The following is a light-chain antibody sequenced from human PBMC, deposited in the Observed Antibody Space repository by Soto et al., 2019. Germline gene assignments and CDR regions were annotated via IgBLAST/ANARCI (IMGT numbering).Light chain of an antibody. V-gene: IGLV2-8*01. CDR1: SSVVGGYDY. CDR2: EVN. J-gene: IGLJ1*01. CDR3: TSYGGSNNYV. Sequence: QSVLTQPPSASGSPGQSVTISCSGTSSVVGGYDYVSWFQQHPGKAPKLMIYEVNKRPSGVPDRFSGSKSGNTASLTVSGLQAEDEADYYCTSYGGSNNYVFGTGTKVTVL.